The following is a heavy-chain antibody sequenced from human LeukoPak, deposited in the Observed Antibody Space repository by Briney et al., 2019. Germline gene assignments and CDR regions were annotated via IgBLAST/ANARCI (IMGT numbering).Heavy chain of an antibody. Sequence: GGSLRLSCVGSGFRFSDYYMSWIRQAPGKGLEWVSYISNDSVDKYYVDSVRGRFTISRDDAKKSMYLQMSGLRVEDTAVYYCARRDWVSGAVRAFDIWGQGTMVTVSS. V-gene: IGHV3-11*04. CDR2: ISNDSVDK. J-gene: IGHJ3*02. CDR1: GFRFSDYY. CDR3: ARRDWVSGAVRAFDI. D-gene: IGHD3-3*01.